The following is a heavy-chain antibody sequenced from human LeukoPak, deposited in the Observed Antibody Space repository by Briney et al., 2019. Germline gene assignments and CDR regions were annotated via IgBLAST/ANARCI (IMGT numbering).Heavy chain of an antibody. CDR3: ARGRGYYSLDAFDI. CDR2: ISSSSSYT. CDR1: GFTFSDYY. Sequence: PGGSLRLSCAASGFTFSDYYMSWIRQAPGKGLEWVSYISSSSSYTNYADSVKGRFTISRDNAKDTLYLQMNGLRAEDTAVYYCARGRGYYSLDAFDIWGQGTMVTVSS. J-gene: IGHJ3*02. D-gene: IGHD3-3*01. V-gene: IGHV3-11*06.